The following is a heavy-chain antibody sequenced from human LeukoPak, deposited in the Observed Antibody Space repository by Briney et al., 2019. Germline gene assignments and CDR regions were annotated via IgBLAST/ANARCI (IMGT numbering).Heavy chain of an antibody. CDR3: ARDSGYAIPYFDY. D-gene: IGHD5-12*01. CDR2: IIPILGIA. V-gene: IGHV1-69*04. Sequence: SVKVSCKASGGTFSSYAISWVRQAPGQGLEWMGRIIPILGIANYAQKFQGRVTITADKSTSTAYMELSSLRSEDTAVYYCARDSGYAIPYFDYWGQGTLVTASS. CDR1: GGTFSSYA. J-gene: IGHJ4*02.